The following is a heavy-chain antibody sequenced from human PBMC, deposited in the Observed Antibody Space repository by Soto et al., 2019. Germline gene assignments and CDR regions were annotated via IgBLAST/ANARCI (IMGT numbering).Heavy chain of an antibody. V-gene: IGHV1-18*01. CDR1: GYTFTSYG. Sequence: QVPLVQSGAEVKKPGASVKVSCKASGYTFTSYGISWVRQAPGQGLEWMGWISAYNGNTNYAQKLQGRVTMTTDTSTSTAYMELRSLRSDDTAVYYCARDSNDSGYDSVFVFDPWGQGTLVTVSS. CDR2: ISAYNGNT. D-gene: IGHD5-12*01. J-gene: IGHJ5*02. CDR3: ARDSNDSGYDSVFVFDP.